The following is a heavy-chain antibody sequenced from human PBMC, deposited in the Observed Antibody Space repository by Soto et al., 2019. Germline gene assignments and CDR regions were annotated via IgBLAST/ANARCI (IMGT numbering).Heavy chain of an antibody. J-gene: IGHJ4*02. CDR1: GGSVSSGSYY. CDR2: IYYSGST. CDR3: AREAVVVAAMIDY. V-gene: IGHV4-61*01. Sequence: SETLSLTCTVSGGSVSSGSYYWSWIRQPPGKGLEWIGYIYYSGSTNYNPSLKSRVTISVDTSKNQFSLKLSSVTAADTAVYYCAREAVVVAAMIDYWGQGTLVTVSS. D-gene: IGHD2-15*01.